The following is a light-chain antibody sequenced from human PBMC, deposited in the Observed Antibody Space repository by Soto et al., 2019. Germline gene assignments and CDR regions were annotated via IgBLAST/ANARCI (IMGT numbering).Light chain of an antibody. CDR1: HSGSSS. CDR2: GAS. CDR3: QHYNTWPWT. J-gene: IGKJ1*01. Sequence: EILLTQSSATLSLSPGERATLSCRASHSGSSSLAWYQQKPGQAPRLLISGASTRAAGIPARFSGSGSGTEFTLTISSLQSEDFAVYYCQHYNTWPWTFGQGTKVDNK. V-gene: IGKV3-15*01.